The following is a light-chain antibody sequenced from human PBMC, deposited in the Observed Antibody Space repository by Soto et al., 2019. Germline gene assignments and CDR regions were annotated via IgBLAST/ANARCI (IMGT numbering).Light chain of an antibody. Sequence: QSVLTQPPSASGTPGQRVTISCSGSRSNIGSNYVYWYQHLPGTAPKLLIHSNKQRPSGVPDRFSGSKSGTSASLAISGLRSEDEADYYCAAWDDSLSALYVFGTGTKLTVL. J-gene: IGLJ1*01. CDR2: SNK. CDR1: RSNIGSNY. V-gene: IGLV1-47*02. CDR3: AAWDDSLSALYV.